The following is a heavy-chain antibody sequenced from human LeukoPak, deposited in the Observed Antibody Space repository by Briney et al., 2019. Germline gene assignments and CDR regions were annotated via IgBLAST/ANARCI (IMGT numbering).Heavy chain of an antibody. D-gene: IGHD3-10*01. Sequence: SETLSLTCAVYGGSFSGYYWSWIRQPPGKGLEWIGEINHSGSINYNSSLKSRVTISVDTSKNQFSLKLGSVTAADTAVYYCARRMGRRFGERFYYYHYMDVWGKGTTVTIS. CDR2: INHSGSI. CDR3: ARRMGRRFGERFYYYHYMDV. CDR1: GGSFSGYY. V-gene: IGHV4-34*01. J-gene: IGHJ6*03.